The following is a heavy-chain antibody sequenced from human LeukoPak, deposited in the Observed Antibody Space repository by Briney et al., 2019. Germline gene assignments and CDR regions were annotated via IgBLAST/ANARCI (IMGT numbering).Heavy chain of an antibody. J-gene: IGHJ4*02. Sequence: PGGSLRLSCAASGSTFSSYWMSWVRQAPGKGLEWVANINQDGSEKYYVDSVKGRFTISRDNAKNSLYLQMNSLRAEDTAVYYCARDLYRIVVVPHYFDYWGQGTLVTVSS. V-gene: IGHV3-7*01. CDR3: ARDLYRIVVVPHYFDY. CDR2: INQDGSEK. CDR1: GSTFSSYW. D-gene: IGHD3-22*01.